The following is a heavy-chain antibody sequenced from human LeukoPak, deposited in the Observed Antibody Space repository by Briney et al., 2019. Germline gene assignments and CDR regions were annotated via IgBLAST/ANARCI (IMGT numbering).Heavy chain of an antibody. CDR1: GYTFTGYY. J-gene: IGHJ2*01. D-gene: IGHD4-23*01. CDR2: INPNSGGT. Sequence: ASVKVSCKASGYTFTGYYMHWVRQAPGQGLEWKGWINPNSGGTNYAQKFQGRVTMTRDTSITTAYMELSRLSSDDTAVYYCARHPGKVTNDWYFDLWGRGTLVTVSS. CDR3: ARHPGKVTNDWYFDL. V-gene: IGHV1-2*02.